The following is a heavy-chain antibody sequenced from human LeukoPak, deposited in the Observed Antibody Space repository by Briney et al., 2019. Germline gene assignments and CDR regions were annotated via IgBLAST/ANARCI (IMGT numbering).Heavy chain of an antibody. Sequence: SETLSLTCAVSGGSLSSGGYSWSWLRQPPGRGLEWIGYIYYSGSTYYNPSLKSRVTISVDTSKNQFSLKLSSVTAADTAVYYCARDSWGRFDYWGQGTLVAVSS. CDR1: GGSLSSGGYS. J-gene: IGHJ4*02. D-gene: IGHD7-27*01. CDR2: IYYSGST. V-gene: IGHV4-30-4*07. CDR3: ARDSWGRFDY.